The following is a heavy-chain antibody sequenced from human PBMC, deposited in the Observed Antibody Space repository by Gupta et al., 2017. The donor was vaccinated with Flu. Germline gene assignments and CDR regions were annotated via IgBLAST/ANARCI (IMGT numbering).Heavy chain of an antibody. D-gene: IGHD2-2*02. CDR3: ARGYCSSTSCYTFFDY. CDR2: IDNREST. V-gene: IGHV4-34*01. Sequence: GHFWTWIRQPPGKGLEWIGEIDNRESTKYNPSRKSRLTMSIDTSKNQVSLNLTSVTDADTAVYYCARGYCSSTSCYTFFDYWGQGSLVTVSS. J-gene: IGHJ4*02. CDR1: GHF.